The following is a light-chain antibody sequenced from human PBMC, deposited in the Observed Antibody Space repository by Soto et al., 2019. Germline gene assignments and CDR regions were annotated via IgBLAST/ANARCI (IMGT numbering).Light chain of an antibody. CDR3: QQYYSTPPT. V-gene: IGKV4-1*01. CDR1: QSVLHSSNNQNY. Sequence: DIVMTQSPDSLAVSLGERATINCKSSQSVLHSSNNQNYLAWYQQKPGQPPKLLIYWASTRESGVPDRFSGSGSGTDFTLTISSLQAEDVAVYYCQQYYSTPPTFGQGTKLEIK. J-gene: IGKJ2*01. CDR2: WAS.